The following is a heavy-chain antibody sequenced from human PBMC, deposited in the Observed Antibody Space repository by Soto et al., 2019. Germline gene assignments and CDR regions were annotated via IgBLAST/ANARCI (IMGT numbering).Heavy chain of an antibody. J-gene: IGHJ4*02. CDR1: GGTFSSYT. D-gene: IGHD4-4*01. CDR2: INPSGGST. CDR3: ARDRHSNSYYFDY. V-gene: IGHV1-46*03. Sequence: ASVKVSCKGSGGTFSSYTIRWVRQAPGQALEWMGIINPSGGSTSDAQNVQGRVTMTRDTSTSTVYMELSSLRSEDTAVYYCARDRHSNSYYFDYWGQGTLVTVSS.